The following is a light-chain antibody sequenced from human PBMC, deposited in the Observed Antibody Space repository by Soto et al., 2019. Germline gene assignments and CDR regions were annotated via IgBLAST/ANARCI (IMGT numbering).Light chain of an antibody. CDR2: EVS. V-gene: IGLV2-14*01. J-gene: IGLJ1*01. CDR1: SSDIGGYNY. CDR3: NSSTSSSTLYV. Sequence: QSVLTQPASVSGSPGQSITISCTGTSSDIGGYNYVSWYQQHPGKAPKLMLYEVSNRPSGVSNRFSGFKSGNTASLTITGLQAEDEADYYCNSSTSSSTLYVFGTGTKLTVL.